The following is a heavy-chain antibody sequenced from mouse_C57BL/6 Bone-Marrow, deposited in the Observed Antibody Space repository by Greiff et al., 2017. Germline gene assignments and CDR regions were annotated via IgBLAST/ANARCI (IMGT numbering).Heavy chain of an antibody. Sequence: VQLQESGPELVKPGASVKISCKASGYAFSSSWMNWVKQRPGKGLEWIGRIYPGDGDTNYNGKFKGKATLTADKSSSTAYMQLSSLTSEDSAVYFCARGKGWLLNYWGQGTTLTVSS. CDR1: GYAFSSSW. D-gene: IGHD2-3*01. J-gene: IGHJ2*01. V-gene: IGHV1-82*01. CDR2: IYPGDGDT. CDR3: ARGKGWLLNY.